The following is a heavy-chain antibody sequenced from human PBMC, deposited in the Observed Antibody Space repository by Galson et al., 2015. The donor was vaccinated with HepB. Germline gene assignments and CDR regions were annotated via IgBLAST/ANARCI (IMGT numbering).Heavy chain of an antibody. J-gene: IGHJ5*02. V-gene: IGHV1-46*03. D-gene: IGHD4-23*01. CDR1: GYTFTSYY. CDR3: ARDRYGGPAGRGNWFDP. Sequence: SVKVSCKASGYTFTSYYMHWVRQAPGQGLEWMGIINPSGGSTSYAQKFQGRVTMTRDTSTSTVYMELSSLRSEDTAVYYCARDRYGGPAGRGNWFDPWGQGTLVTVSS. CDR2: INPSGGST.